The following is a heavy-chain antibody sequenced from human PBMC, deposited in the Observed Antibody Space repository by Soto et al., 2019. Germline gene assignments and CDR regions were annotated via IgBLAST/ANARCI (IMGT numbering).Heavy chain of an antibody. J-gene: IGHJ4*02. CDR1: GVTFNTFA. V-gene: IGHV1-69*06. CDR2: IIPVLGPA. Sequence: QVQLVQSGAEVKKPGSSVKVSCKTSGVTFNTFAISWVRQAPGQGLGYMGGIIPVLGPANYAQRLQGSVTITADKSTSTAYLELTNLTSENTAVYYCARAAKRYLDYWCQGTLVTVSS. CDR3: ARAAKRYLDY.